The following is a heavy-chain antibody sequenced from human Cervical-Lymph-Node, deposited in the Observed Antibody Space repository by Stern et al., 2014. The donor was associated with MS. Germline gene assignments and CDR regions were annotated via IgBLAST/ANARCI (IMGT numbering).Heavy chain of an antibody. D-gene: IGHD4-11*01. Sequence: VQLEESGGGVVQPGRSLRLSCAASGFTFSNYGMHWVRQAPGKGLEWVAVISNDGSYKLYADSVKGRFTISRDNSNHTLNLQMNSLGSEDTAVYYCAKSASNFAYYYYGMDVWGQGTTVTVSS. V-gene: IGHV3-30*18. CDR1: GFTFSNYG. J-gene: IGHJ6*02. CDR2: ISNDGSYK. CDR3: AKSASNFAYYYYGMDV.